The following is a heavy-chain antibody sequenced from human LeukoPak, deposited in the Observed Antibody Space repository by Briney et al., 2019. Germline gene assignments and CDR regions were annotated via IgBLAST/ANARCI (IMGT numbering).Heavy chain of an antibody. D-gene: IGHD3-22*01. J-gene: IGHJ4*02. CDR2: IIPILGIA. V-gene: IGHV1-69*04. Sequence: ASVKVSCKASGGTFSSYAISWVRQAPGQGLEWMGRIIPILGIANYAQKFQGRVTITADKSTSTAYMELSSLRSEDTAVYYCAKDHESDGYPCLDHWGLGTLVTVSS. CDR3: AKDHESDGYPCLDH. CDR1: GGTFSSYA.